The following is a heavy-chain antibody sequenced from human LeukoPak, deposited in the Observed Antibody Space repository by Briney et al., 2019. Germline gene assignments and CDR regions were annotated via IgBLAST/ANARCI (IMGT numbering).Heavy chain of an antibody. CDR3: ARGRDPY. V-gene: IGHV4-34*01. CDR1: GGSFSGYY. Sequence: SETLSLTCAVYGGSFSGYYWTWIRQPPGRGLEWIGEINHSGSTNYNPSLKSRVTISVDTSKSQFAPKLNSVTAADTAMYYCARGRDPYWGQGTLVTVSS. CDR2: INHSGST. J-gene: IGHJ4*02. D-gene: IGHD5-24*01.